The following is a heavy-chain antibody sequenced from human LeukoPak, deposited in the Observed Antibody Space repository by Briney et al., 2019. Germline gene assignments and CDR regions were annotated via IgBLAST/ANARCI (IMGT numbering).Heavy chain of an antibody. CDR2: MSWNSGSI. J-gene: IGHJ6*02. V-gene: IGHV3-9*01. Sequence: PGRSLRLSCVASGLLFEDYGMHWVRQAPGKGLEWVSGMSWNSGSIDYADSVKGRFTISRDNAKNTLYLQMNSLRVEDTALYYRAKTGGGHRSYHYYGMDVWGQGTTVTVS. D-gene: IGHD3-16*02. CDR1: GLLFEDYG. CDR3: AKTGGGHRSYHYYGMDV.